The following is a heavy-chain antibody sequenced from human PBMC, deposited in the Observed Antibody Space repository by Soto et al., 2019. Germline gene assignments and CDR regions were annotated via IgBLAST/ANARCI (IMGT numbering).Heavy chain of an antibody. J-gene: IGHJ4*02. Sequence: DTLSLTCTVSGDSISNTSYFWGWIRQTPGKGLEWIASVFFSGSAYYNSSLKSRVTISVDTSKNMFSLKLVSVTAADSSFYYCARRGGRGLWSSPFDYWGRGTQVTVSS. CDR1: GDSISNTSYF. D-gene: IGHD3-10*01. CDR3: ARRGGRGLWSSPFDY. V-gene: IGHV4-39*01. CDR2: VFFSGSA.